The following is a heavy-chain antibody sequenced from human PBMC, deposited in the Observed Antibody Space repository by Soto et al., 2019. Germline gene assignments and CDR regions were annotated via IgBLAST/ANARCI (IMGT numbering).Heavy chain of an antibody. J-gene: IGHJ5*02. Sequence: QVQLVQSGAEVKKPGSSVKVSCKASGGTFSSYAISWVRQAPGQGLEWMGGIIPIFGTANYAQKFQGRVKITADESTSTAYMELSSLRSEDTAVYYCARDDCSGGSCYSVVGGWFDPWGQGTLVTVSS. V-gene: IGHV1-69*01. CDR3: ARDDCSGGSCYSVVGGWFDP. CDR1: GGTFSSYA. CDR2: IIPIFGTA. D-gene: IGHD2-15*01.